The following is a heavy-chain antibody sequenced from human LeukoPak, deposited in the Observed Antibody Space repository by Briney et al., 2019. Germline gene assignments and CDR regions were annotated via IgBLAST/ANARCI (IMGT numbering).Heavy chain of an antibody. CDR3: ARNRDIRTNWFDP. V-gene: IGHV1-8*01. J-gene: IGHJ5*02. CDR1: GFTFSSYD. CDR2: MNPNSGNT. D-gene: IGHD1-14*01. Sequence: ASVKVSCKASGFTFSSYDINWVRQATGQGLEWMGWMNPNSGNTGYAQKFQGRVTLTRNASISTAYMELTSLRSEDTAVYYCARNRDIRTNWFDPWAREPWSPSP.